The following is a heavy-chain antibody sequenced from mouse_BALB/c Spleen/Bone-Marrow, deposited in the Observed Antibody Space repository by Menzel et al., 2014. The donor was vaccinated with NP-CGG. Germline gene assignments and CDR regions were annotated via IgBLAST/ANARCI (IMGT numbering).Heavy chain of an antibody. CDR1: GYTFTSYW. CDR3: ARSTWYFDF. V-gene: IGHV1S81*02. Sequence: VQLQQSGAELVKPGASVKLSCTASGYTFTSYWMHWVQQRPGQGLEWIGEINPSNGRTNYNEKFKSKVTLTVDKSTSTAYMQRSSLTSEDAAVYYGARSTWYFDFWGAGTTVTVSS. CDR2: INPSNGRT. J-gene: IGHJ1*01.